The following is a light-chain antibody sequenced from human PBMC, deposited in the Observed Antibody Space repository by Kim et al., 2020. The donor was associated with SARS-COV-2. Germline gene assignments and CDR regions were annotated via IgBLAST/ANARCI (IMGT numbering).Light chain of an antibody. V-gene: IGKV3-20*01. CDR2: AAS. CDR1: QSVRNNY. CDR3: QQYGSSPWT. J-gene: IGKJ1*01. Sequence: SPGGRATLSCGASQSVRNNYLAWYPQKPGQPPRLLIYAASNRAIGIPDRFTSSESGTDFTLSISNLEPEDSAVYYCQQYGSSPWTFGLGTKVDIK.